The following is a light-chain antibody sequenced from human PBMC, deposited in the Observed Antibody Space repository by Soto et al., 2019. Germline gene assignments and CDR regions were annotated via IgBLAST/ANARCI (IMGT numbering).Light chain of an antibody. CDR3: SSYTSRAPLV. CDR1: SNDVGGYDY. Sequence: QSALTQPASVSGSPGQSITISCTGTSNDVGGYDYVTWYQHHPGKAPKLMIYDVSNRPSGISDRFSASKSGNTASLTISGVQAEDEAHYYCSSYTSRAPLVFGGGTKLTVL. V-gene: IGLV2-14*03. J-gene: IGLJ2*01. CDR2: DVS.